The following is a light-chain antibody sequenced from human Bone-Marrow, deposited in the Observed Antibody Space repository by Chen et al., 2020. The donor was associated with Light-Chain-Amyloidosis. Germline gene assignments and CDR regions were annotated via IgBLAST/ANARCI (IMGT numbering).Light chain of an antibody. CDR2: RDT. CDR3: QSADSSGTYEVI. J-gene: IGLJ2*01. CDR1: DLPTKY. Sequence: SYELTQPPSVSVSPGQTARLTCSGDDLPTKYAYWYHQNPGQAPVLVIHRDTDRPSGISERFSGSSSGTTATLTISGVQAEDEADYHCQSADSSGTYEVIFGGGTKLTVL. V-gene: IGLV3-25*03.